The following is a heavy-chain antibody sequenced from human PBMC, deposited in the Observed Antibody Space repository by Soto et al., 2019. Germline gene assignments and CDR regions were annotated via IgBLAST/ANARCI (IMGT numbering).Heavy chain of an antibody. Sequence: QLQLQESGSGLVKPTQTLSLTCAVSGGSISSGDYSWSWIRQPPGKGLEWIGYIYHSGSTYYNPSLKSRVTISVDRSKNQFSLKLSSVTAADTVVYYCASLRSGWGIDYWGQGTLVTVSS. CDR3: ASLRSGWGIDY. D-gene: IGHD6-19*01. CDR2: IYHSGST. V-gene: IGHV4-30-2*01. CDR1: GGSISSGDYS. J-gene: IGHJ4*02.